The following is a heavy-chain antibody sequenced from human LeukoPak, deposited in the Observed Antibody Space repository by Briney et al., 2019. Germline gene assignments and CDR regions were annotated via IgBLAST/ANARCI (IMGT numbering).Heavy chain of an antibody. CDR3: ARAHYDILTGASYYYYGMDV. J-gene: IGHJ6*04. CDR2: IIPIFGTA. Sequence: SVKVSCKASGGTFSSYAISWVRQAPGQGIEWMGGIIPIFGTANYAQKFQGRVTITADESTSTAYMELSSLRSEDTAVYYCARAHYDILTGASYYYYGMDVWGKGTTVTVSS. V-gene: IGHV1-69*13. CDR1: GGTFSSYA. D-gene: IGHD3-9*01.